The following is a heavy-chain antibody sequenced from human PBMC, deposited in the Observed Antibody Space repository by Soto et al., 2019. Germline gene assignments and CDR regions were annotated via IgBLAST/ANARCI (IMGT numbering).Heavy chain of an antibody. CDR1: GLTFSNAW. D-gene: IGHD1-26*01. CDR2: IKSKTDGGTT. V-gene: IGHV3-15*01. Sequence: PGVSLRLSCAASGLTFSNAWMSWVRQAPGKGLEWVGRIKSKTDGGTTDYAAPVKGRFTISRDDSKNTLYLQMNSLKTEDTAVYYWTSDWVIVRSPIDYWCQGILVTV. J-gene: IGHJ4*02. CDR3: TSDWVIVRSPIDY.